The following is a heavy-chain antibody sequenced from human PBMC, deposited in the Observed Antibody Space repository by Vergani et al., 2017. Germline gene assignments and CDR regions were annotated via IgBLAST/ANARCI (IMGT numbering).Heavy chain of an antibody. V-gene: IGHV5-51*01. CDR3: ARIFYGGNSGDAFDI. CDR1: GYSFTSYW. Sequence: VPLVQSGAEVKKPGESLKISCTCSGYSFTSYWIGWVRQMPGKGLEWMGIIYPGDSDTRYSPSFQGQVTIAAAKSISTAYLQWSSLKASDTAMYYCARIFYGGNSGDAFDIWGQGTLVTVSS. CDR2: IYPGDSDT. J-gene: IGHJ4*02. D-gene: IGHD4-23*01.